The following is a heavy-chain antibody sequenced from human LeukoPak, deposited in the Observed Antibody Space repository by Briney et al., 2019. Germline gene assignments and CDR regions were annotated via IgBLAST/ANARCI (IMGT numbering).Heavy chain of an antibody. Sequence: GGSLRLSCAASGFTFSSYGVHWVRQAPGKGLEWVAFIRYDGSNKYYADSVKGRFTISRDNSKNTLYLQMNSLRAEDTAVYYCANPRYCSSTSCFDYWGQGTLVTVSS. V-gene: IGHV3-30*02. J-gene: IGHJ4*02. CDR2: IRYDGSNK. CDR1: GFTFSSYG. CDR3: ANPRYCSSTSCFDY. D-gene: IGHD2-2*01.